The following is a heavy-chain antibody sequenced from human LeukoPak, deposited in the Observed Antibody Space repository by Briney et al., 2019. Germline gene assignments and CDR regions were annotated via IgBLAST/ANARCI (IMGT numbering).Heavy chain of an antibody. CDR3: ARDNGYSSSSNYYMDV. CDR1: GGTFSSYA. D-gene: IGHD6-6*01. CDR2: IIPIFGTA. Sequence: GASVRVSCKASGGTFSSYAISCVRQAPGQGLEWMGGIIPIFGTANYAQKFQGRVTITADESTSTAYMELSSLRSEDTAVYYCARDNGYSSSSNYYMDVWGKGTAVTVSS. V-gene: IGHV1-69*01. J-gene: IGHJ6*03.